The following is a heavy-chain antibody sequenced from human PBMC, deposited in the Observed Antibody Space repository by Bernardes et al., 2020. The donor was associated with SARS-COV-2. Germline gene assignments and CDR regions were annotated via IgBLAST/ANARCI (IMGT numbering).Heavy chain of an antibody. Sequence: GGSLRLSCATSGVTLSDYGMTWVRQAPGKGLEWVSSISNSGSLTYYTASVKGRFTISRDNSKNTLYLQMNSLRADETAVYYCARIRVSGNWYFDLWGRGTPVTVSS. J-gene: IGHJ2*01. CDR2: ISNSGSLT. CDR3: ARIRVSGNWYFDL. V-gene: IGHV3-23*01. CDR1: GVTLSDYG. D-gene: IGHD6-13*01.